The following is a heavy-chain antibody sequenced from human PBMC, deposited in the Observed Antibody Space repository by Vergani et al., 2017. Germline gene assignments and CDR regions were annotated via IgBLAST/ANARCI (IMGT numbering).Heavy chain of an antibody. CDR3: AILTAERVTMGSYHFGMDV. D-gene: IGHD2-21*02. CDR2: VDPEDGET. J-gene: IGHJ6*02. V-gene: IGHV1-69-2*01. Sequence: EVHLEQSGAEVKRPGSTVKISCSVSGYTFPDYFIHWVQQAPGKGLEWMGYVDPEDGETRLAESFQGRLTLSADTSRDTAYMELRRLRPEDTAVYFCAILTAERVTMGSYHFGMDVWGQGTTVTVSS. CDR1: GYTFPDYF.